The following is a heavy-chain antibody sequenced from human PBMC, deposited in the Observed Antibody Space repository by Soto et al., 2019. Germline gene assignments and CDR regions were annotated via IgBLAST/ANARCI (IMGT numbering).Heavy chain of an antibody. V-gene: IGHV1-18*01. CDR1: GYTFTSYG. CDR3: ARELMCSGGSCCPYYYGMDV. J-gene: IGHJ6*02. Sequence: QVQLVQSGAEVKKPGASVKVSCKASGYTFTSYGISWVRQAPGQGLEWMGWISAYNGNTNYAQKLQGRVTMTTDTPTSAAYMELRRLRSDDTAVYYCARELMCSGGSCCPYYYGMDVWGQGTTVTVSS. D-gene: IGHD2-15*01. CDR2: ISAYNGNT.